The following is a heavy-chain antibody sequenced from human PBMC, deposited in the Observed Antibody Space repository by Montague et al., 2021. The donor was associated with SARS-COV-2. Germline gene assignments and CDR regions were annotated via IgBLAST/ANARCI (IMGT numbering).Heavy chain of an antibody. D-gene: IGHD3-10*01. Sequence: SLRLSCAASGFTLSSYWMHWVRQAPGKGLVWVSRINSDESSTSYADSVKGRFTISRDNAKNTLYLQMNSLRAEDTAVYYCASGSFLGVAPGDYWGQGTLVTVSS. J-gene: IGHJ4*02. V-gene: IGHV3-74*01. CDR2: INSDESST. CDR3: ASGSFLGVAPGDY. CDR1: GFTLSSYW.